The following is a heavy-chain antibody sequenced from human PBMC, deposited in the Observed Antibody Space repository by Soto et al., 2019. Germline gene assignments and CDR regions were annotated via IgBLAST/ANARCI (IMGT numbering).Heavy chain of an antibody. J-gene: IGHJ4*02. CDR3: ARDPCSSTSCFYSDY. D-gene: IGHD2-2*01. CDR2: ISSSSSYI. CDR1: GFTFSSYR. Sequence: EVQLVESGGGLVKPGGSLRRSGTASGFTFSSYRLNWVRQPPGKGLEWVSSISSSSSYIYYADSVQGRFTISRDNAKNSLYLQMNSPRAEATAVYYCARDPCSSTSCFYSDYWGQGTLVTVAS. V-gene: IGHV3-21*01.